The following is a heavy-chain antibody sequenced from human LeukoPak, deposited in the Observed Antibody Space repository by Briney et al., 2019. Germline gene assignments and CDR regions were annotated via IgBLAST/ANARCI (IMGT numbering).Heavy chain of an antibody. Sequence: GGSLRRSCAASGFTFSSYWMHWVRQAPGKGLVWVSRINSDGITTSYAVSVKGRFTISRDNAKNTMYLQMNSLRAEDTAVYYCARDMVAGGPDYWGQGTLVTVSS. V-gene: IGHV3-74*01. CDR1: GFTFSSYW. J-gene: IGHJ4*02. CDR3: ARDMVAGGPDY. CDR2: INSDGITT. D-gene: IGHD6-19*01.